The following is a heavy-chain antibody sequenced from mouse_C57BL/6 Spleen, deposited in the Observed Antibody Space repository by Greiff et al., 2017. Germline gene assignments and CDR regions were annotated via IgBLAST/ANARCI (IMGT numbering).Heavy chain of an antibody. Sequence: EVKLMESGPELVKPGASVKISCKASGYTFTDYYMNWVKQSHGKSLEWIGDINPNNGGTSYNQKFKGKATLTVDKSSSTAYIELRSLTSEDSAVYYCARSYYDYVDYWGQGTTLTVSS. V-gene: IGHV1-26*01. CDR3: ARSYYDYVDY. J-gene: IGHJ2*01. D-gene: IGHD2-4*01. CDR1: GYTFTDYY. CDR2: INPNNGGT.